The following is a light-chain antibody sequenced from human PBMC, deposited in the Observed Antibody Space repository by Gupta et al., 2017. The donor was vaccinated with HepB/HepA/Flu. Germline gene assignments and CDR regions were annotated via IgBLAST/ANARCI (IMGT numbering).Light chain of an antibody. Sequence: DIQLTHSPSSLSASVGDRVTITCRGSQGISSYLNWYRQKPGKVPKLLIYTASNWQSGVQSRFSGSGYGKDVTITISSRQQEEVATYYGHRTDNDPPFPFGHGTKVDIK. CDR2: TAS. CDR3: HRTDNDPPFP. J-gene: IGKJ3*01. V-gene: IGKV1-27*01. CDR1: QGISSY.